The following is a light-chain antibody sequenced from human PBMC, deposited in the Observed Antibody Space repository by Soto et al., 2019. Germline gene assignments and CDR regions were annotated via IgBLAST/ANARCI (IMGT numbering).Light chain of an antibody. CDR1: QSINSY. V-gene: IGKV1-39*01. Sequence: DIQMTQSPSSLSASVGDRVTITCRASQSINSYVSWYQHKAGKAPKLLIFAASSLQGGVPSRFSGSGSGTDFSFTISSLQAEEFATYYCQQNYGTPPTFGQGTKLEIK. J-gene: IGKJ2*01. CDR3: QQNYGTPPT. CDR2: AAS.